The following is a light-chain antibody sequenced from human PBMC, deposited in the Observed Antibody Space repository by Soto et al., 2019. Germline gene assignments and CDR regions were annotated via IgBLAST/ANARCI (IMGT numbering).Light chain of an antibody. V-gene: IGKV3-20*01. CDR3: QQYGSSGT. Sequence: EIVVTQSPGTLSVSPGETATLSCGTSQSVSNNYLAWYQQKPGQAPRLLIYGASNRATGIPDRFSGSGSGTDFTLTISRLEPEDFAVDYCQQYGSSGTFGQGTNVDIK. CDR2: GAS. CDR1: QSVSNNY. J-gene: IGKJ1*01.